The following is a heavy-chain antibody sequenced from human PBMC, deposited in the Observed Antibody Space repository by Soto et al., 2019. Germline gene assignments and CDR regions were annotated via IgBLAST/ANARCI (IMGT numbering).Heavy chain of an antibody. CDR3: AREFSPVVPAAIFYYYYYYGMDV. V-gene: IGHV3-21*01. J-gene: IGHJ6*02. D-gene: IGHD2-2*01. CDR2: ISSSSSYI. Sequence: SLRLSCAASGFTFSSYSMNWVRQAPGKGLEWVSSISSSSSYIYYADSVKGRFTISRDNAKNSLYLQMNSLRAEDTAVYYCAREFSPVVPAAIFYYYYYYGMDVWGQGTTVTVS. CDR1: GFTFSSYS.